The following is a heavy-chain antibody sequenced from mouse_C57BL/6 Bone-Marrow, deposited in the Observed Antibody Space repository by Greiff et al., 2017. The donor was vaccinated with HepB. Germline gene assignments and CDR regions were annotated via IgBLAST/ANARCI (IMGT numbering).Heavy chain of an antibody. V-gene: IGHV5-6*01. CDR2: ISSGGSYT. CDR1: GFTFSSYG. J-gene: IGHJ2*01. D-gene: IGHD2-1*01. Sequence: EVQRVESGGDLVKPGGSLKLSCAASGFTFSSYGMSWVRQTPDKRLEWVATISSGGSYTYYPDNVKGRFTISRDNAKNNLYLQMSHLKSEDTAMYYCARILLCLFDYWGQGTTLTVSS. CDR3: ARILLCLFDY.